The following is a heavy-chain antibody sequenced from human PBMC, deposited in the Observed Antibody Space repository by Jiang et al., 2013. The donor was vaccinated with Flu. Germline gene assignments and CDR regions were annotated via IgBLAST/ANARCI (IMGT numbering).Heavy chain of an antibody. CDR2: IYYSGST. CDR1: VAPSAVVVTY. J-gene: IGHJ6*02. D-gene: IGHD2-15*01. CDR3: ARYCSGGSCYSYYYGMDV. V-gene: IGHV4-39*01. Sequence: KPSETLSLTCTVSVAPSAVVVTYWGLDPPGPPGKGLEWIGSIYYSGSTYYNPSLKSRVTISVDTSKNQFSLKLSSVTAADTAVYYCARYCSGGSCYSYYYGMDVWGQGTTVTVSS.